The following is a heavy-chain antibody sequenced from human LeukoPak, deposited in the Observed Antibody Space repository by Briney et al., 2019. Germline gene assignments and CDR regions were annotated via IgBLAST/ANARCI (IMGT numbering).Heavy chain of an antibody. Sequence: GRSLRLSCAASGFTFSSYGMHWVRQAPGKGLEWVAVIWYDGSNKYYADSVKGRFTISRDNSKNTLYLQMNSQRAEDTAVYYCARGVSRYCSGGSCYYFDYWGQGTLVTVSS. CDR1: GFTFSSYG. CDR3: ARGVSRYCSGGSCYYFDY. D-gene: IGHD2-15*01. J-gene: IGHJ4*02. CDR2: IWYDGSNK. V-gene: IGHV3-33*01.